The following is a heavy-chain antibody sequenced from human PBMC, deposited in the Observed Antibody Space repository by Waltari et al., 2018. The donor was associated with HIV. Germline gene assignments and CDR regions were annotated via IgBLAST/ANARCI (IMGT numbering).Heavy chain of an antibody. D-gene: IGHD3-3*01. Sequence: VQLVQSGAEVKKPGASVKVSCKASGYTFDGHYMHWVRQAPGQRLEWIVCINRHTGGTHSVQRFQGRVTITSDPSISTAYMELSRVRSEDTAVYYCARAGTQITISGGAPPDCWGQGTLVSVSS. CDR2: INRHTGGT. V-gene: IGHV1-2*02. CDR1: GYTFDGHY. CDR3: ARAGTQITISGGAPPDC. J-gene: IGHJ5*01.